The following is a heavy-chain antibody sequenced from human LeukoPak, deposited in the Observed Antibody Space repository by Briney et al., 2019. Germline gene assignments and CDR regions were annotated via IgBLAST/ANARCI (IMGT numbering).Heavy chain of an antibody. CDR3: ASGSYSPFEY. Sequence: GGSLRLSCAVSGFTFSSFEFNWVRQAPGKGLEWVSYISSSGNTIYYADSVKGRITISRDNAKNSLCLQMNSLRAEDTAVYYCASGSYSPFEYWGQGTLVTVSS. CDR1: GFTFSSFE. V-gene: IGHV3-48*03. CDR2: ISSSGNTI. J-gene: IGHJ4*02. D-gene: IGHD1-26*01.